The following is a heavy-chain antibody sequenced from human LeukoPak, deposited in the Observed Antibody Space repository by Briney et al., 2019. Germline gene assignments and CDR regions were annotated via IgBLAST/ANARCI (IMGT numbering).Heavy chain of an antibody. V-gene: IGHV4-34*01. CDR1: GGSFSGYY. D-gene: IGHD3-10*01. J-gene: IGHJ6*04. CDR3: ARERRYYGSGSYYKSYYYYGMDV. CDR2: INHSGST. Sequence: SETLSLTCAVYGGSFSGYYWSWIRQPPGKGLEWIGEINHSGSTNYNSSLKSRVTISVDTSKNQFSLKLSSVTAADTAVYYCARERRYYGSGSYYKSYYYYGMDVWGKGTTVTVSS.